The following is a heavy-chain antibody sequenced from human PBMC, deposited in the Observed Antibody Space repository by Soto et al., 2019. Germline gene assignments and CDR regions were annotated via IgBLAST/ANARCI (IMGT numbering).Heavy chain of an antibody. CDR3: ARAPYSSGWPYYFDY. J-gene: IGHJ4*01. Sequence: GGSLRLSCAASGFTFSSYSMNWVRQAPGKGLEWVSSISGSSSYIYYADSVKGRFTISRDNAKNSLYLQMNSLRAEDTAVYYCARAPYSSGWPYYFDYWGYGTLFTVSS. V-gene: IGHV3-21*01. CDR1: GFTFSSYS. D-gene: IGHD6-19*01. CDR2: ISGSSSYI.